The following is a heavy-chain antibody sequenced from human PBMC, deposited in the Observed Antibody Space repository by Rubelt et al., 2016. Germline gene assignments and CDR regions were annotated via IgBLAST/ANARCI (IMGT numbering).Heavy chain of an antibody. Sequence: ESGGGLVKPGESLRLSCTGSGITLSYAWMSWVRQAPGKGLEWVALISDDGSNKYYADSVKGRFTISRDNSKNTLYLQMNSLRAEDTAVYYCARDENCGGDCYGYWGQGTLVTVSS. D-gene: IGHD2-21*01. V-gene: IGHV3-30*03. J-gene: IGHJ4*02. CDR2: ISDDGSNK. CDR3: ARDENCGGDCYGY. CDR1: GITLSYAW.